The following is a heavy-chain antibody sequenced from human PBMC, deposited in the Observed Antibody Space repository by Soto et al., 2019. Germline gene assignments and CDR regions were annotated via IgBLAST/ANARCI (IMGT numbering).Heavy chain of an antibody. V-gene: IGHV1-69*12. J-gene: IGHJ5*02. CDR2: IVPMFGTA. Sequence: QVQLVQSGAEVKKPGSSVNVSCKTSGGTFGNSAVTWVRQAPGQGLEWLGGIVPMFGTAHYAQKFQGRVTITADESTITAYMELNSLKTDDTAVYYCARDGDPQSAFWSGPLGGGRFDPCGQGTLVTVSS. CDR1: GGTFGNSA. CDR3: ARDGDPQSAFWSGPLGGGRFDP. D-gene: IGHD3-3*01.